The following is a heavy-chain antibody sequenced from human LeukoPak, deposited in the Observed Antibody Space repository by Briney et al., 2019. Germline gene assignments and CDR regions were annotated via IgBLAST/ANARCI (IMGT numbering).Heavy chain of an antibody. D-gene: IGHD3-22*01. J-gene: IGHJ4*02. CDR3: ASGRTYYYDSSGYYSLYYFDY. CDR2: ISSSSSYI. Sequence: GGSLRLSCAASGFTFSSYSMNWVRQSPGKGLEWVSSISSSSSYIYYAESVKGRFTISRDNAKNSLYLQMNSLRAEDTAVYYCASGRTYYYDSSGYYSLYYFDYWGQGTLVTVSS. CDR1: GFTFSSYS. V-gene: IGHV3-21*01.